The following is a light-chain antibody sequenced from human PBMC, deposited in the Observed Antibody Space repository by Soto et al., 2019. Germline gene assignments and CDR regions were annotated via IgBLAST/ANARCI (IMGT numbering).Light chain of an antibody. CDR2: KVS. J-gene: IGKJ5*01. V-gene: IGKV2-30*02. CDR1: QSLVHRDGNTY. CDR3: MQGSHWPPIT. Sequence: VVNQYTISLPVTLGQAASISCRSSQSLVHRDGNTYLSWFRQRPGQSPRRLIYKVSNREAGVPDRFSGSGSGTDFTLKISRVEAEDVGLYYCMQGSHWPPITFGQGARLE.